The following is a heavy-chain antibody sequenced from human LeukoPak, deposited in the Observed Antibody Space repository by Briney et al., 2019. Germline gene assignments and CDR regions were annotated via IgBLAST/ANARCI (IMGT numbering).Heavy chain of an antibody. V-gene: IGHV4-39*02. CDR2: VYYSGGS. CDR3: TRRREGSAYRYD. D-gene: IGHD5-12*01. J-gene: IGHJ4*02. CDR1: GGSISSSGYY. Sequence: SETLSLTCTVSGGSISSSGYYWGWIRQPPGKGLEWIGSVYYSGGSYYSPSLKRRVTVSVDKSNNHFSLKLSSVTAADTAVYYCTRRREGSAYRYDWGQGTLVTVSS.